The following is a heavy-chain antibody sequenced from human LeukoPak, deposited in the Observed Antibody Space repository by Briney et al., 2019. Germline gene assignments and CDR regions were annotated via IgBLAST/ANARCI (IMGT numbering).Heavy chain of an antibody. D-gene: IGHD2-21*01. CDR2: IKSKTDGGTT. Sequence: KPGGSLRLSCAASGFTFSNAWMSWVRHAPGKGLEWVGRIKSKTDGGTTDYAAPVKGRFTISRDDSKNTLYLQMNSLKTEDTAVYYCVSHKAVRLLPVAALGWGPKYYHYYYLDVWGKGTTVTVSS. CDR1: GFTFSNAW. V-gene: IGHV3-15*01. J-gene: IGHJ6*03. CDR3: VSHKAVRLLPVAALGWGPKYYHYYYLDV.